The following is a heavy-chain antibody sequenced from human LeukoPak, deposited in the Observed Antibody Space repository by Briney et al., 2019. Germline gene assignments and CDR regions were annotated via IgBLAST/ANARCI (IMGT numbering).Heavy chain of an antibody. CDR1: GFTVSSNY. J-gene: IGHJ4*02. CDR3: ATLWFGERYFDY. Sequence: GGSLRLSCTTSGFTVSSNYMSWVRQAPGKGLEWVSVIYSGGSTYYADSVKGRFTISRDNSKNTLYLQMNSLRAEDTAVYYCATLWFGERYFDYWGQGTLVTVSS. V-gene: IGHV3-66*01. CDR2: IYSGGST. D-gene: IGHD3-10*01.